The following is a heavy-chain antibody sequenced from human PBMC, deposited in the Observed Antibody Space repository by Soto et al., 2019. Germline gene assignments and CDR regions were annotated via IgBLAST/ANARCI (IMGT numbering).Heavy chain of an antibody. CDR1: GFTFSSYG. V-gene: IGHV3-30*18. Sequence: GSLRLSCAASGFTFSSYGMHWVRQAPGKGLGWVAVISYDGSNKYYADSVKGRFTISRDNSKNTLYLQMNSLRAEDTAVYYCAKAEFGYWGQGTLVTVSS. J-gene: IGHJ4*02. CDR2: ISYDGSNK. CDR3: AKAEFGY.